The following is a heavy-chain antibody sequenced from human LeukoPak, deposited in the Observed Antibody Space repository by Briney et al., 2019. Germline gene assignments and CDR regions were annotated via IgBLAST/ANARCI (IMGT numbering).Heavy chain of an antibody. D-gene: IGHD6-13*01. Sequence: GASVKVSCKASGYTFASYYMHWVRQAPGQGLEWMGIINPSSGASRYAQKFQGRVTMTRDMSTSTVYMELSSLRSEDTALYYCARGRPTTSIAAAGVNWFDPWGQGTLVTVSS. CDR3: ARGRPTTSIAAAGVNWFDP. J-gene: IGHJ5*02. CDR2: INPSSGAS. CDR1: GYTFASYY. V-gene: IGHV1-46*01.